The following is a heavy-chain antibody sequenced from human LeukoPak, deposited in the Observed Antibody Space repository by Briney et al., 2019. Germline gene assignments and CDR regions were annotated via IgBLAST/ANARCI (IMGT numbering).Heavy chain of an antibody. CDR3: AKSSRLSLAAAFDY. CDR2: IHHSGTT. Sequence: PSETLSLTCTVSGGSISSSSYYWGWIRQPPGKGLEWIGNIHHSGTTYFNPSLKTRITTSVDTSKNQFSLRLSSVTAADTAVYYCAKSSRLSLAAAFDYWGQGTLVTVSS. V-gene: IGHV4-39*01. CDR1: GGSISSSSYY. D-gene: IGHD2-15*01. J-gene: IGHJ4*02.